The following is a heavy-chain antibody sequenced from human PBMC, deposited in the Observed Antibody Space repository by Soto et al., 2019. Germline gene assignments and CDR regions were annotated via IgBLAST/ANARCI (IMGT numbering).Heavy chain of an antibody. V-gene: IGHV3-30*18. D-gene: IGHD2-15*01. CDR2: ISYDGSNK. CDR3: AKDRRYCSGGSCPIISPRFDP. CDR1: GFTFRNFV. J-gene: IGHJ5*02. Sequence: WGSLRLSCAASGFTFRNFVMHWVRQAGGRGLEWVAVISYDGSNKYCADSVKGRFTISRDNSKNTLYLQMNSLRAEDTAVYYCAKDRRYCSGGSCPIISPRFDPWGQATLVTVSS.